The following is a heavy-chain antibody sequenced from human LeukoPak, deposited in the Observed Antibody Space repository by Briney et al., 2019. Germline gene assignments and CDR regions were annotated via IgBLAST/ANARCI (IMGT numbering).Heavy chain of an antibody. CDR3: ARLYDSSGYGAFDI. V-gene: IGHV3-66*02. J-gene: IGHJ3*02. D-gene: IGHD3-22*01. CDR2: LYGGGST. Sequence: GGSLRLSCAASGFTVSSNYMGWDRQAPGKGLEWVSFLYGGGSTSYPDSVKGRFTISRDNSQNTLYLQMDSLRAEDTAVYYCARLYDSSGYGAFDIWGQGTMVTVSS. CDR1: GFTVSSNY.